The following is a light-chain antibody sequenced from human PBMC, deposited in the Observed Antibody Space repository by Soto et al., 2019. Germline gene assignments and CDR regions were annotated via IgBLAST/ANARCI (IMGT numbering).Light chain of an antibody. CDR2: MVS. J-gene: IGLJ1*01. Sequence: TQPASVSGSPGQSITISCTGTSSDDVNSNYVSWYQQYPGRVPKLLIYMVSNRASGVSNSFSGSKSGNTASLTISGLQAEDEADYFCTSPTPGSLYVFGTGTKVTVL. CDR3: TSPTPGSLYV. V-gene: IGLV2-14*01. CDR1: SSDDVNSNY.